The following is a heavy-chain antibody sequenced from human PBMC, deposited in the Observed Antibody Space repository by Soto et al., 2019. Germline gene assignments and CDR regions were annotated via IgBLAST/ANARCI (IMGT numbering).Heavy chain of an antibody. V-gene: IGHV2-26*01. CDR1: GFSLTTGKMG. CDR3: ARMKVDSYQFYYAMDV. Sequence: GPTLVNPTETLTLTCTVSGFSLTTGKMGVSWIRQPPGKALEWLAHIFSDNERSYSTSLQGRLTISKDTSGSQVVLSMTNVDPVDTATYYCARMKVDSYQFYYAMDVWGQGTTVTV. J-gene: IGHJ6*02. CDR2: IFSDNER. D-gene: IGHD3-9*01.